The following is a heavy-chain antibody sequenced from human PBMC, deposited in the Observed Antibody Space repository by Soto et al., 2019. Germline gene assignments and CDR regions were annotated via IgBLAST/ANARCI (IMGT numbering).Heavy chain of an antibody. CDR2: IRSKVYGATT. D-gene: IGHD3-9*01. J-gene: IGHJ5*02. CDR3: TRRMTIRLRPPDL. CDR1: GFTFDAYS. Sequence: GGSLRLSCTTSGFTFDAYSISWFRQAPGKGLEWVGFIRSKVYGATTEYAASVKGRFTISGDDSKGIAFLEMNSLKTEDTALYYCTRRMTIRLRPPDLWGQGTLVTVSS. V-gene: IGHV3-49*03.